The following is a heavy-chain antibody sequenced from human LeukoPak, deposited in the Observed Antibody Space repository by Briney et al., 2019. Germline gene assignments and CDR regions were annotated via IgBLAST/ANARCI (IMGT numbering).Heavy chain of an antibody. D-gene: IGHD2-2*01. CDR3: ARAANYCSSTSCHNCFDP. CDR1: GFTFSSYS. CDR2: ISSSSSYI. Sequence: GGSLRLSCAASGFTFSSYSMNWVRQAPGKGLEWVSSISSSSSYIYYADSVKGRFTISRDNAKNSLYLQMNSLRAEDTAVYYCARAANYCSSTSCHNCFDPWGRGTLVTVSS. V-gene: IGHV3-21*01. J-gene: IGHJ5*02.